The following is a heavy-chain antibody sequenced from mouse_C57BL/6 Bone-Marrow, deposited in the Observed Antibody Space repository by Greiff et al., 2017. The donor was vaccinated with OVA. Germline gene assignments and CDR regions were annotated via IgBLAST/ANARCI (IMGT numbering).Heavy chain of an antibody. Sequence: VQLVESGPGLVAPSQSLSITCTVSGFSLTSYGVHWVRQPPGKGLEWLVVIWSDGSTTYNSALKSRLSISKDNSKSQVFLKMNSLQTDDTAMYDCARHGDYGSSYSWFAYWGQGTLVTVSA. V-gene: IGHV2-6-1*01. CDR2: IWSDGST. J-gene: IGHJ3*01. CDR1: GFSLTSYG. D-gene: IGHD1-1*01. CDR3: ARHGDYGSSYSWFAY.